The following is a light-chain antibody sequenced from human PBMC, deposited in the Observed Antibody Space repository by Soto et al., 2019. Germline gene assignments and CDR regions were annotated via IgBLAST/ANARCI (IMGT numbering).Light chain of an antibody. CDR3: QQLNDYPLT. J-gene: IGKJ3*01. CDR1: QDISGY. Sequence: DIQLTQSPSFLSASVGDRVTITCRASQDISGYLGWYQQKPGRAPELLIYGASSLQSGVPSRFSGSGSGTEFTLTISSLQPADFATYYCQQLNDYPLTFGPGTKVDIK. V-gene: IGKV1-9*01. CDR2: GAS.